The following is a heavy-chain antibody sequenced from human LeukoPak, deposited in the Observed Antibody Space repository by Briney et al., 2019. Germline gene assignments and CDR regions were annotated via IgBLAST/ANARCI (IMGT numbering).Heavy chain of an antibody. D-gene: IGHD6-19*01. CDR2: ISYDGSNK. J-gene: IGHJ4*02. CDR1: GFTFSSYA. V-gene: IGHV3-30-3*01. Sequence: PGGSLRLSCAASGFTFSSYAMHWVRQAPGKGLEWVAVISYDGSNKYYADSVKGRFTISRDNSKNTLYLQMNSLRAEDTAVYYCARDFWQWLVKWVFDYWGQGTLVTVSS. CDR3: ARDFWQWLVKWVFDY.